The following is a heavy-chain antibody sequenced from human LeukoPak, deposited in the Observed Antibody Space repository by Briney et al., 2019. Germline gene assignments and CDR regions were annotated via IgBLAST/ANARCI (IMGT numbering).Heavy chain of an antibody. J-gene: IGHJ4*02. CDR2: VSFSGRS. CDR3: ARRQFGDWFSFDY. CDR1: GXSISAYY. Sequence: PSETLSLTCTISGXSISAYYWSWIRQPPGKGREYIGHVSFSGRSNYNPSLKSRVTISVDTSKNQFSLKVTSVTAADTALYYCARRQFGDWFSFDYWGRGTLVTVSS. D-gene: IGHD2-21*02. V-gene: IGHV4-59*08.